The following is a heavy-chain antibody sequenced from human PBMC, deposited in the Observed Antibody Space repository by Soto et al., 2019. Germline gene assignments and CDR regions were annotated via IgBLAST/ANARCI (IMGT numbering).Heavy chain of an antibody. V-gene: IGHV4-39*01. Sequence: SETLSLTCTVSGGSISSSSYYWGWIRQPPGKGLEWIGSIYYSGSTYYNPSLKSRVTISVDTSKNQFSLKLSSVTAADTAVYYCARKGNAYAFVDYWGQGTLVTVSS. CDR3: ARKGNAYAFVDY. CDR1: GGSISSSSYY. CDR2: IYYSGST. D-gene: IGHD2-2*01. J-gene: IGHJ4*02.